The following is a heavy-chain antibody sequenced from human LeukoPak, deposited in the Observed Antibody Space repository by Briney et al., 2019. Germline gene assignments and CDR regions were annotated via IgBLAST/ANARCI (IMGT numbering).Heavy chain of an antibody. D-gene: IGHD4-23*01. Sequence: SVKVSCKASGGAFSSYAISWVRQAPGQGLEWMGGIIPIFGTANYAQKFQGRVTITADESTSTAYMELSSLRSEDTAVYYCARDVYGGNTFDYWGQGTLVTVSS. CDR1: GGAFSSYA. V-gene: IGHV1-69*01. J-gene: IGHJ4*02. CDR3: ARDVYGGNTFDY. CDR2: IIPIFGTA.